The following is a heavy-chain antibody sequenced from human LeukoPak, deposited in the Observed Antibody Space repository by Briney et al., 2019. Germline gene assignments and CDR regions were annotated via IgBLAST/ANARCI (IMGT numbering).Heavy chain of an antibody. D-gene: IGHD3-3*01. Sequence: PGRSLRLSCAASGFTFSSYGMHWVRQAPGKGLEWVAVISYDGSNKYYADSVKGRFTISRDNSKNTLYLQMNSLRAEDTAVYYCARDSSRMRIKDYDFWSGYFDWGQGTLVTVSS. CDR2: ISYDGSNK. J-gene: IGHJ4*02. CDR3: ARDSSRMRIKDYDFWSGYFD. CDR1: GFTFSSYG. V-gene: IGHV3-30*03.